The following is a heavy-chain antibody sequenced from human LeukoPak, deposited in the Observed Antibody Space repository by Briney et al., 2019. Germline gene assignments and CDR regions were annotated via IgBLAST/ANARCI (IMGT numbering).Heavy chain of an antibody. CDR3: ARGYSYGTYYFDY. CDR1: GYTLTELS. J-gene: IGHJ4*02. V-gene: IGHV1-24*01. Sequence: GASVKVSCKVSGYTLTELSMHWARQAPGKGLEWMGGFDPEDGETIYAQKFQGRVTMTEDTSTDTAYKELSSLRSEDTAVYYCARGYSYGTYYFDYWGQGTLVTVSS. D-gene: IGHD5-18*01. CDR2: FDPEDGET.